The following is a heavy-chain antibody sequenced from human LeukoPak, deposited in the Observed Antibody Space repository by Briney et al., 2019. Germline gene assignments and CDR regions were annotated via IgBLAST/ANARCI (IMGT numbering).Heavy chain of an antibody. V-gene: IGHV4-31*03. CDR2: IYNTGAT. CDR1: GASVGSGAFY. D-gene: IGHD4-17*01. CDR3: ARGTMTTVTYYFDY. Sequence: SETLSLTCTISGASVGSGAFYWTWIRQQPGKGLEWVGYIYNTGATNYNPSLKSRVTISVDTSKNQISLKLSSVTAADTAVYYCARGTMTTVTYYFDYWGQGTLVTVSS. J-gene: IGHJ4*02.